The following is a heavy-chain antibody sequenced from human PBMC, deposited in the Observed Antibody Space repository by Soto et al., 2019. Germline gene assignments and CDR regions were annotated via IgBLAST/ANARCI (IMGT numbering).Heavy chain of an antibody. J-gene: IGHJ4*02. Sequence: PGGSLRRSCAASGFTFSSYSMNWVRQAPGKGLEWVSYISSSSSTIYYADSVKGRFTISRDNAKNSLYLQMNSLRAEDTAVYYCAREQDYDFWSGYQPLDYWGQGTLVTVSS. V-gene: IGHV3-48*01. CDR3: AREQDYDFWSGYQPLDY. CDR2: ISSSSSTI. CDR1: GFTFSSYS. D-gene: IGHD3-3*01.